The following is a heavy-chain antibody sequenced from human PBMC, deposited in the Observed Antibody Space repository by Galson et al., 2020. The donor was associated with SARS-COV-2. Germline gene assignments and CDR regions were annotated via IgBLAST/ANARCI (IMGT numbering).Heavy chain of an antibody. CDR1: GFTFSYYY. J-gene: IGHJ5*02. V-gene: IGHV3-64D*06. D-gene: IGHD3-22*01. CDR2: ISSNGDNT. Sequence: GGSLSLSCSASGFTFSYYYMHWVRQAPGKGPEYVSVISSNGDNTHYADSVRGRFTISRDNSKNTLYLQMSSLRVEDTAIYYCVKDDAFYYETGGYPSWGQGTLVTVSS. CDR3: VKDDAFYYETGGYPS.